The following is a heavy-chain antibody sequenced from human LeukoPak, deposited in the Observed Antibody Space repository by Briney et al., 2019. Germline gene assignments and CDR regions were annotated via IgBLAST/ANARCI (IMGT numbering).Heavy chain of an antibody. CDR1: GFTFSSNE. D-gene: IGHD3-3*01. V-gene: IGHV3-48*03. CDR3: YYAGY. Sequence: GGSLRLSCAASGFTFSSNELNWVRQAPVKGLEWVSYLSGSGSTIYYADSVKCRFTISRDNAKNSLYLQINSLRAEDTATYYCYYAGYWGQGTLVTVSS. CDR2: LSGSGSTI. J-gene: IGHJ1*01.